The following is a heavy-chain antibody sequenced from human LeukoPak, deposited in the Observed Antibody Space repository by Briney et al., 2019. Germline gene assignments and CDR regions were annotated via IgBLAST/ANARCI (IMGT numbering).Heavy chain of an antibody. J-gene: IGHJ4*02. CDR3: ARVVYCSGGSCEGIDY. D-gene: IGHD2-15*01. CDR2: INSDGSST. V-gene: IGHV3-74*01. Sequence: GGSLRLSCAASGFTFSSYWMHWGRQAPGKGLGWVSRINSDGSSTSYADSVKGRFTISRDNAKNTLYLQMNSLRAEDTAVYYCARVVYCSGGSCEGIDYWGQGTLVTVSS. CDR1: GFTFSSYW.